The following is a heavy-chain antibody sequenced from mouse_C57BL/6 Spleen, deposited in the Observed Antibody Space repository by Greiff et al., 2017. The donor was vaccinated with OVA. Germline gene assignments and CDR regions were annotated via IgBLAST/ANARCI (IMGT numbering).Heavy chain of an antibody. J-gene: IGHJ1*03. CDR2: IWWDDDK. D-gene: IGHD1-1*01. CDR3: ARIPHYYGSSYVGYFDV. CDR1: GFSLSTFGMG. Sequence: QVQLKESGPGILQPSQTLSLTCSFSGFSLSTFGMGVGWIRQPSGKGLEWLAHIWWDDDKYYNPALKSRLTISKDTSKNQVFLKIANVDTADTATYYCARIPHYYGSSYVGYFDVWGTGTTVTVSS. V-gene: IGHV8-8*01.